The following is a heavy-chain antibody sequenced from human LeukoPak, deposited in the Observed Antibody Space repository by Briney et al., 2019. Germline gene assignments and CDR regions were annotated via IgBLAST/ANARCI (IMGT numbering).Heavy chain of an antibody. CDR3: ARDYYGSGSYYSDAFDI. V-gene: IGHV4-39*02. D-gene: IGHD3-10*01. Sequence: SEALSLTCTVSGDSISSSTYYWGWIRQPPGKGLEWIGSIYYSGSTYYNPSLKSRVTISVDTSKNQFSLKLRSVSDADTAVYYCARDYYGSGSYYSDAFDIWGQGTMVTVSS. CDR1: GDSISSSTYY. CDR2: IYYSGST. J-gene: IGHJ3*02.